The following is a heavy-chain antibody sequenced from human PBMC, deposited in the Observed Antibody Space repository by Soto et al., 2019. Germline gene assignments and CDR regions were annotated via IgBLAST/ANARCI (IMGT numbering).Heavy chain of an antibody. V-gene: IGHV3-23*01. CDR3: AKALTPYYYDSSGYYQSLDY. Sequence: GSLRLSCAASGFTFSSYAMSWVRQAPGKGLEWVSAISGSGGSTYYADSVKGRFTISRDNSKNTLYLQMNSLRAEDTAVYYCAKALTPYYYDSSGYYQSLDYWGQGT. CDR1: GFTFSSYA. CDR2: ISGSGGST. J-gene: IGHJ4*02. D-gene: IGHD3-22*01.